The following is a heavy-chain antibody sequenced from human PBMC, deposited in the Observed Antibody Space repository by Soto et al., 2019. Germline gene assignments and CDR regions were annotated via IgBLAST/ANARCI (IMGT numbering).Heavy chain of an antibody. J-gene: IGHJ6*02. Sequence: QVQLVQSGAEVKKPGSSVKVSCKAFGDTFSNYAISWVRQAPGQGLEWMGGIIPMFGKANYAQKLQGSVTITADESTSTAYMELSSLRSEDTAVYYCARGLRTYFGTYRGYYYGMNVWGQGTTVTVSS. CDR3: ARGLRTYFGTYRGYYYGMNV. D-gene: IGHD3-10*01. V-gene: IGHV1-69*12. CDR2: IIPMFGKA. CDR1: GDTFSNYA.